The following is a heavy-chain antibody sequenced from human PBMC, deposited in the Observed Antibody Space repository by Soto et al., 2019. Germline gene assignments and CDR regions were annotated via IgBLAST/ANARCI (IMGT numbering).Heavy chain of an antibody. CDR3: ARLGRQQLVRRNWFDL. J-gene: IGHJ5*02. CDR2: ITHSGST. D-gene: IGHD6-13*01. CDR1: GGSFSSYY. V-gene: IGHV4-34*02. Sequence: QVQLQQGGAGLLKPSETLSLTCAVYGGSFSSYYWSWIRQPPGKGLEWIGEITHSGSTNYNPSLKSRVTISVDTSKNQFSLKLSSVPAADKAVYYCARLGRQQLVRRNWFDLWGQVTLVTVSS.